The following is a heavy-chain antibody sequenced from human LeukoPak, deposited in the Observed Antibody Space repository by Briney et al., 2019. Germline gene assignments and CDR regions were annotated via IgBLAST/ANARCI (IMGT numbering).Heavy chain of an antibody. V-gene: IGHV4-4*07. J-gene: IGHJ3*01. CDR2: IDSVGTS. D-gene: IGHD3-10*01. CDR3: ARVCGSATNYRLCGFDV. Sequence: PSETLSLTCIVSGGSINKYFWNWIRQPAGKGLEWIGRIDSVGTSNYNPSLRGRVTMLVDTSKSHFSLEVTSMTAADTAMYYCARVCGSATNYRLCGFDVWGQGTVVTVSS. CDR1: GGSINKYF.